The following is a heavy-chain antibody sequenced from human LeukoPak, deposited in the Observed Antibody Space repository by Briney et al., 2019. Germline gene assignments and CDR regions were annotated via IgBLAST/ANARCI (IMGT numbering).Heavy chain of an antibody. CDR3: AGLQLRGVPQAGT. V-gene: IGHV3-48*02. J-gene: IGHJ5*02. CDR1: GFIFSSYS. CDR2: ISSSSNAI. Sequence: GGSLRPSCAASGFIFSSYSMNWVRQAPGKGLEWVSYISSSSNAIYYADSVKGRFTISRDNAKNSLYLQMNSLRDEDTAVYYCAGLQLRGVPQAGTWGQGNLGTLSS. D-gene: IGHD5-24*01.